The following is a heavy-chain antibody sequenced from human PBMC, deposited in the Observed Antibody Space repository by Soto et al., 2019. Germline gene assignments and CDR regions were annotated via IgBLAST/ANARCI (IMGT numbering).Heavy chain of an antibody. D-gene: IGHD3-22*01. CDR3: ARLFGGPDFTYYYDSSGYYTPYYFDY. CDR2: IYPGDSDT. CDR1: GYSFTSYW. V-gene: IGHV5-51*01. Sequence: GESLKISCKGSGYSFTSYWIGWVRQMPGKGLEWMGIIYPGDSDTRYSPSFQGQVTISADKSISTAYLQWSSLKASDTAMYYCARLFGGPDFTYYYDSSGYYTPYYFDYWGQGTLVTVSS. J-gene: IGHJ4*02.